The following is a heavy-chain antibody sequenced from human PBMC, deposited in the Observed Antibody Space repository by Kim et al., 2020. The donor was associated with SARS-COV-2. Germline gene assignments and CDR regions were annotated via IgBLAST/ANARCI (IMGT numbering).Heavy chain of an antibody. J-gene: IGHJ4*02. CDR3: ARDRNYGSTYFDY. CDR1: GFTFSSFG. CDR2: IWYDGSST. D-gene: IGHD3-10*01. Sequence: WGSLRLSCAASGFTFSSFGIHWVRQAPGKGLEWVSVIWYDGSSTFYADSVEGRFTISRDNSKNTLYLQMNSLRAEDTSVYYCARDRNYGSTYFDYWGQGTLVTVSS. V-gene: IGHV3-33*01.